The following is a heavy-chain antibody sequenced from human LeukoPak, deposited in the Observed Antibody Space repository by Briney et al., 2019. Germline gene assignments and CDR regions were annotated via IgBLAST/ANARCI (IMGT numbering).Heavy chain of an antibody. V-gene: IGHV3-66*01. CDR2: IYSGGSI. D-gene: IGHD3-22*01. J-gene: IGHJ4*02. CDR3: ARGFSSHRVYYYFDF. CDR1: GFTVSSNY. Sequence: GGSLRLSCVVSGFTVSSNYMNWVRQAPGKGLEWVSFIYSGGSIFYAESVKGRFTFSRDNSNNTLYLQMNSLRAEDTAVYYCARGFSSHRVYYYFDFWGQGTLVTVSS.